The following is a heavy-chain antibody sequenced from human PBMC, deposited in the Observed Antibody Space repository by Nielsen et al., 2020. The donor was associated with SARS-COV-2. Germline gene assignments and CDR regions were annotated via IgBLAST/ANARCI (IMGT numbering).Heavy chain of an antibody. CDR2: IYYSGST. CDR1: GGSISSGGYY. D-gene: IGHD2-21*01. V-gene: IGHV4-31*03. J-gene: IGHJ4*02. CDR3: ARDLVLYCGGDCYSDY. Sequence: SETLSLTCTVSGGSISSGGYYWSWIRQHPGKGLEWIGYIYYSGSTYYNPSLKSRVTISVDTSKNQFSLKLSSVTAADTAVYYCARDLVLYCGGDCYSDYWGQGTLVTVSS.